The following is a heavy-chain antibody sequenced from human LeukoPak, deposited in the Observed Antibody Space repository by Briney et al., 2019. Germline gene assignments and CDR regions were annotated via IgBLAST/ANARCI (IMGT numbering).Heavy chain of an antibody. V-gene: IGHV3-21*01. J-gene: IGHJ4*02. CDR2: ISSSSSYI. D-gene: IGHD3-22*01. CDR1: GFTFSSYS. Sequence: PGGSLRRSCAASGFTFSSYSMNWVRQAPGKGLEWVSSISSSSSYIYYADSVKGRFTISRDNAKNSLYLQMNSLRAEDTAVYYCARDPEDHWGKTYYYDSSGRDTDYWGQGTLVTVSS. CDR3: ARDPEDHWGKTYYYDSSGRDTDY.